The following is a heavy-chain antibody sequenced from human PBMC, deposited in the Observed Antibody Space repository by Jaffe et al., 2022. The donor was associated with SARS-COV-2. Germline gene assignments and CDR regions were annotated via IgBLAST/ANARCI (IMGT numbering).Heavy chain of an antibody. CDR3: AKEGYSSSWYLYGMDV. D-gene: IGHD6-13*01. Sequence: QVQLVESGGGVVQPGRSLRLSCAASGFTFSSYGMHWVRQAPGKGLEWVAVISYDGSNKYYADSVKGRFTISRDNSKNTLYLQMNSLRAEDTAVYYCAKEGYSSSWYLYGMDVWGQGTTVTVSS. CDR2: ISYDGSNK. CDR1: GFTFSSYG. V-gene: IGHV3-30*18. J-gene: IGHJ6*02.